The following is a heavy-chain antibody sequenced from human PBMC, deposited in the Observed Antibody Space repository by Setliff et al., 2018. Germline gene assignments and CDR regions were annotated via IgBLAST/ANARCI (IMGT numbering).Heavy chain of an antibody. V-gene: IGHV1-69*10. Sequence: GASVKVSCKASGGTFSSYAISWVRQAPGQGLEWMGGIIPILGIANYAQKFQGRVTITADKSTSTAYMELSSLRSEDTAVYYCARGPDSSSTYYYYYMDVWGKGTTVTVSS. CDR3: ARGPDSSSTYYYYYMDV. J-gene: IGHJ6*03. CDR1: GGTFSSYA. CDR2: IIPILGIA. D-gene: IGHD6-13*01.